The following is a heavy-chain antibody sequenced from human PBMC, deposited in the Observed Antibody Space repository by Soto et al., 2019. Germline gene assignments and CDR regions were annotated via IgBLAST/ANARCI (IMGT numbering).Heavy chain of an antibody. CDR1: GYTFASYY. V-gene: IGHV1-46*01. CDR3: ARGLIYDSSGYYFDY. Sequence: GASVKVSCKASGYTFASYYMHWVRQAPGQGLEWMGIINPSGGSTRYAQKFQGRVTMTRDTSTSTVYMELSSLRSEDTAVYYCARGLIYDSSGYYFDYWGQGTLVTVSS. D-gene: IGHD3-22*01. J-gene: IGHJ4*02. CDR2: INPSGGST.